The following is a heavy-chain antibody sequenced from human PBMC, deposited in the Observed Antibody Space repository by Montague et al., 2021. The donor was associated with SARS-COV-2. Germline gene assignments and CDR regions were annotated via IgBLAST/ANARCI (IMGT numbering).Heavy chain of an antibody. CDR3: AREGVGDLLFSFDS. D-gene: IGHD3-10*01. J-gene: IGHJ4*02. CDR2: THHMPARYT. V-gene: IGHV6-1*01. CDR1: GDSDGVEDPR. Sequence: CAISGDSDGVEDPRRSSDKHTSSIGSQQLLITHHMPARYTDYAVSVKGRIAINPDTSKNQFSLQLNSVTPEDTAVYYCAREGVGDLLFSFDSWGQGTLVTVSS.